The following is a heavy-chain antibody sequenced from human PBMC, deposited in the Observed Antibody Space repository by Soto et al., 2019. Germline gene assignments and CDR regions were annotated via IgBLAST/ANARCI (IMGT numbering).Heavy chain of an antibody. CDR1: GYTFTTYT. CDR2: INAGNGNT. V-gene: IGHV1-3*01. J-gene: IGHJ6*02. Sequence: GASVKVSCKASGYTFTTYTMHWVRQAPGQRLEWMGWINAGNGNTKYSQKFQGRVTITRDTSASTAYMELSSLRSEDTAVYYCARDMRSSYGDYETSKYYYYYGMDVWGQGTTVTVSS. D-gene: IGHD4-17*01. CDR3: ARDMRSSYGDYETSKYYYYYGMDV.